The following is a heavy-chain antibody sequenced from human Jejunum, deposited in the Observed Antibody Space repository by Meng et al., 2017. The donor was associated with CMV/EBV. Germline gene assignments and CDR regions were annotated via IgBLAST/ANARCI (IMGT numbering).Heavy chain of an antibody. CDR1: YA. CDR2: IRSNVHGGTP. V-gene: IGHV3-49*04. CDR3: SRILLIIVTSGIWERTFDV. J-gene: IGHJ3*01. Sequence: YAINWVRQATGKGLECLGFIRSNVHGGTPQHAASVEGGFTFSRDDSKSIAYLQMNSLESEDTAVYYCSRILLIIVTSGIWERTFDVWGQGTMVTVSS. D-gene: IGHD1-26*01.